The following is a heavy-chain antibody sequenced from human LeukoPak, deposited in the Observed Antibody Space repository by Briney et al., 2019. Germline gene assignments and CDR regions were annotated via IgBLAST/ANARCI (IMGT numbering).Heavy chain of an antibody. J-gene: IGHJ1*01. CDR2: IYYSGST. CDR3: ARVPRGSDGYFQH. D-gene: IGHD1-26*01. Sequence: IPSETLSLTCTVSGGSISSGGYSWSWIRQHPGKGLEWIGYIYYSGSTYYNPSLKSRVTISVDTSKNQFSLKLSSVTAADTAVYYCARVPRGSDGYFQHWGQGTLVTVSS. V-gene: IGHV4-31*03. CDR1: GGSISSGGYS.